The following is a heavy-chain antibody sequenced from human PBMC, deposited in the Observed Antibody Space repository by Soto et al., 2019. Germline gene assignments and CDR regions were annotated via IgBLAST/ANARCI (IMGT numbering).Heavy chain of an antibody. J-gene: IGHJ4*02. Sequence: SETLSLTCTVSGGSIKSSDCHWIWTRYSPAKGLEWIGYIHNSGTSFYNPSLRGRVTVTLDTSRSQFSLTLASVTAADTAVYYRVREERIAAPQLDYWGQGIPVTVSS. CDR2: IHNSGTS. V-gene: IGHV4-30-4*01. CDR1: GGSIKSSDCH. CDR3: VREERIAAPQLDY. D-gene: IGHD6-6*01.